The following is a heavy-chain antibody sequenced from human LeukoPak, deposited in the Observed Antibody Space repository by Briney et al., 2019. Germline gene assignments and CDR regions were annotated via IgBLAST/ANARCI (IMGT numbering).Heavy chain of an antibody. CDR2: IIPIFGIA. Sequence: SVKVSCKASGGTFSSYAISWVRQAPGQGLEWMGRIIPIFGIANYAQKFQGRVTITADKSTGTAYMELSSLRSEDTAVYYCARRIAVAGTVWFDPWGQGTLVTVSS. CDR1: GGTFSSYA. V-gene: IGHV1-69*04. J-gene: IGHJ5*02. D-gene: IGHD6-19*01. CDR3: ARRIAVAGTVWFDP.